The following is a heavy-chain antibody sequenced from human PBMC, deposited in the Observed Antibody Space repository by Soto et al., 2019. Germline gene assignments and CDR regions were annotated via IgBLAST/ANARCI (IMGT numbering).Heavy chain of an antibody. V-gene: IGHV3-30*18. CDR2: VSHDGRNT. Sequence: SLRLSCAASGFTFSDYAMHWVRQAPGKGLEWVAVVSHDGRNTHYADSVKGRFTISRDSSKNTVSLEMTSLRAEDTAVYYCAKCERHWLVTTDNNYWDQGALVTVSS. J-gene: IGHJ4*02. CDR3: AKCERHWLVTTDNNY. CDR1: GFTFSDYA. D-gene: IGHD5-12*01.